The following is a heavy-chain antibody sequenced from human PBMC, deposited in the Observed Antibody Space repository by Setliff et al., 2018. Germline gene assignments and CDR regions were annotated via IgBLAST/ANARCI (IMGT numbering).Heavy chain of an antibody. Sequence: SETLSLTCTVSGGSISSSSYYWGWIRQPAGKGLEWIGHFHTGGSTNYNRSLRSRVSISVDTSKNQFSLKLSSVTAADTAVYYCARVAAYSSSWYNYYYGMDVWGQGTTVTVSS. J-gene: IGHJ6*02. V-gene: IGHV4-61*09. CDR3: ARVAAYSSSWYNYYYGMDV. D-gene: IGHD6-13*01. CDR1: GGSISSSSYY. CDR2: FHTGGST.